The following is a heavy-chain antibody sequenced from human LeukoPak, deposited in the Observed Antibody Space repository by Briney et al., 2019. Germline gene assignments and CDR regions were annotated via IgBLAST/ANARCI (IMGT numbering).Heavy chain of an antibody. D-gene: IGHD6-19*01. J-gene: IGHJ5*02. Sequence: ASVKVSCKASGYTFTSYGISWVRQAPGQGLEWMGWISAYNGNTNYAQKLQGRVTMTTDTSTSTAYMELRSLRSDDTAVYYCARAVIVSSLSWFDPWGQGTLVTVSS. V-gene: IGHV1-18*01. CDR2: ISAYNGNT. CDR1: GYTFTSYG. CDR3: ARAVIVSSLSWFDP.